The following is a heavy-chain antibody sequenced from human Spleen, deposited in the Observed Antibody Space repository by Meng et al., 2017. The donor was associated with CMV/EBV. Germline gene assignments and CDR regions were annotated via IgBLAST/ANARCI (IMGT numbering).Heavy chain of an antibody. Sequence: GSLRLSCTVSGGSISSSSYYWGWIRQPPGKGLEWIGGIYYSGSTYYNPSLKSRVTISVDTSKNQFSLKLSSVTAADTAVYYCASYIVVVPAAYYGMDVWGQGTTVTVSS. D-gene: IGHD2-2*01. J-gene: IGHJ6*02. CDR2: IYYSGST. CDR3: ASYIVVVPAAYYGMDV. V-gene: IGHV4-39*07. CDR1: GGSISSSSYY.